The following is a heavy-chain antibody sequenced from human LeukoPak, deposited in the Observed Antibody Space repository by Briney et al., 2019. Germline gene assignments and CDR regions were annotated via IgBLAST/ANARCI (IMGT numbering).Heavy chain of an antibody. CDR1: GFTLSNHW. V-gene: IGHV3-74*01. D-gene: IGHD3-22*01. J-gene: IGHJ3*02. CDR3: AREYNSGPKQTDAFDI. CDR2: ISGDEIWT. Sequence: LAGGSLRLSCAASGFTLSNHWMHWVRQVPGKGLVWVSRISGDEIWTSYADSVKGRFIISRDNAKDTLYLQMNSLRTEDTAVYYCAREYNSGPKQTDAFDIWGQGTMVTVSS.